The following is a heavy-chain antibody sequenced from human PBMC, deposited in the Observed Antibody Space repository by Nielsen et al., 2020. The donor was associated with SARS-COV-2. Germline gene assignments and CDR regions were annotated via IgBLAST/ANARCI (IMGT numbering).Heavy chain of an antibody. J-gene: IGHJ4*02. CDR3: ARVRCSGGSCYFDY. CDR2: ISAYNGNT. D-gene: IGHD2-15*01. Sequence: ASVKVFCKASGYTFTSYGISWVRQAPGQGLEWMGWISAYNGNTNYAQKLQGRVTMTTDTSTSTAYMELRSLRSDDTAVYYCARVRCSGGSCYFDYWGQGTLVTVSS. V-gene: IGHV1-18*04. CDR1: GYTFTSYG.